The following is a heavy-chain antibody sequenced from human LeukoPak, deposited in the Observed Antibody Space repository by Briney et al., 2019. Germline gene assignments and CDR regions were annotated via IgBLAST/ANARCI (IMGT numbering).Heavy chain of an antibody. CDR2: INPNSGGT. J-gene: IGHJ4*02. V-gene: IGHV1-2*02. CDR3: ARGYYYDSSGYYGRAYYFDY. D-gene: IGHD3-22*01. Sequence: ASVKVSCMASGYTFTGYYMHWVRQAPGQGLEWMGWINPNSGGTNYAQKFQGRVTMTRDTSISTAYMELSRLRSDDTAVYYCARGYYYDSSGYYGRAYYFDYWGQGTLVTVSS. CDR1: GYTFTGYY.